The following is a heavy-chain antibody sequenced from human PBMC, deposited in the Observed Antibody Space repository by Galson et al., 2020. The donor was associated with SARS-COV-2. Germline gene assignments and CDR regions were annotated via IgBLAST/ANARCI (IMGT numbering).Heavy chain of an antibody. CDR1: GFTFSSYA. Sequence: GGSLRLSCAASGFTFSSYAMSWVRQAPGKGLEWVSAISGSGGSTYYADSVKGRFTISRDNSKNTLYLQMNSLRAEDTAVYYCAKDFQQRRAAMVPDYFDYWGQGTLVTVSS. J-gene: IGHJ4*02. CDR2: ISGSGGST. D-gene: IGHD5-18*01. CDR3: AKDFQQRRAAMVPDYFDY. V-gene: IGHV3-23*01.